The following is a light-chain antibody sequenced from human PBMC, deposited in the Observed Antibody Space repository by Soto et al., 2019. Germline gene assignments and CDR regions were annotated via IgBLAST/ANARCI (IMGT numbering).Light chain of an antibody. CDR3: QHYNSYSEA. CDR1: QTISSW. V-gene: IGKV1-5*03. J-gene: IGKJ1*01. CDR2: KAS. Sequence: DVQMTPSTSTLSGTVEDRVTITCRASQTISSWLAWYQQKPGKAPKLLIYKASTLKSGVPSRFSGSGSGTEFTLTISSLQPDDFATYYCQHYNSYSEASGQGAKVDI.